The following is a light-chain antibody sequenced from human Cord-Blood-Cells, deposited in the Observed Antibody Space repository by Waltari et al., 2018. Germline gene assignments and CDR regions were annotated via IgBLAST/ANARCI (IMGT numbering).Light chain of an antibody. Sequence: QSALTQPASVSGSPGQSITISCTGTSSDVGSYNLVSWYQQHPGKAPKLMIYEGSNRPSVVSNRFSGSKSGNTASLTISGLQAEDEADYYCCSYAGSSTWVFGGGTKLTVL. V-gene: IGLV2-23*01. CDR2: EGS. CDR3: CSYAGSSTWV. J-gene: IGLJ3*02. CDR1: SSDVGSYNL.